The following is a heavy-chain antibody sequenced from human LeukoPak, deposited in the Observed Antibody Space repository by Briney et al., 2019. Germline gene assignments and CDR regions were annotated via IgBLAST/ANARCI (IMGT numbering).Heavy chain of an antibody. V-gene: IGHV1-69*04. J-gene: IGHJ4*02. CDR2: IIPILGIA. D-gene: IGHD6-13*01. Sequence: ASVRVSCKASGGTFSSYAISWVRQAPGQGLEWMERIIPILGIANYAQKFQGRVTITADKSTSTAYMELSSLRSEDTAVYYCARDIWGIAEVKVDYWGQGTLVTVSS. CDR1: GGTFSSYA. CDR3: ARDIWGIAEVKVDY.